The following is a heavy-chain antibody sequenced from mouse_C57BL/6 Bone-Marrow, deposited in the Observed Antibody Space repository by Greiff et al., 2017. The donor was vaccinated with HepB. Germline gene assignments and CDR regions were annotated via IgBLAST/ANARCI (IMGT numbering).Heavy chain of an antibody. J-gene: IGHJ1*03. CDR1: GFTFSDFY. CDR2: SRNKANDYTT. CDR3: ARDAMPSYYGSREWYFDV. V-gene: IGHV7-1*01. Sequence: EVMLVESGGGLVQSGRSLRLSCATSGFTFSDFYMEWVRQAPGKGLEWIAASRNKANDYTTEYSASVKGRFIVSRDTSKSILYLQMNALRAEDTAIYYCARDAMPSYYGSREWYFDVWGTGTTVTVSS. D-gene: IGHD1-1*01.